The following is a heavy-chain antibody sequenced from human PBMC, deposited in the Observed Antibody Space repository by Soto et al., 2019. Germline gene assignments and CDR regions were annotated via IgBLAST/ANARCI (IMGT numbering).Heavy chain of an antibody. CDR2: IYHSGST. CDR1: VYSISSGYY. Sequence: XETLSLTCAFTVYSISSGYYWGWIRQPPGKGLEWIGSIYHSGSTYYNPSLKSRVTISVDTSKNQFSLKLSSVTAADTAVYYCARGVLEVTIFGVVSYYYGMEVWRQGTTVIVS. J-gene: IGHJ6*01. D-gene: IGHD3-3*01. CDR3: ARGVLEVTIFGVVSYYYGMEV. V-gene: IGHV4-38-2*01.